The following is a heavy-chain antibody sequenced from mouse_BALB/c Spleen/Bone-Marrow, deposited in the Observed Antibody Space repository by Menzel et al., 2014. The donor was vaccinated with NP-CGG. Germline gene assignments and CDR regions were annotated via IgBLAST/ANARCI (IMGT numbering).Heavy chain of an antibody. J-gene: IGHJ2*01. CDR3: TRRAAYYFDY. CDR2: INPSSGYT. V-gene: IGHV1-4*01. CDR1: GYTFTSYP. Sequence: QVQLQQSGAELARPGASVWMSCKASGYTFTSYPMNWVKQRPGQGLEWIGYINPSSGYTNYNQKFKDKATLTAGKSSSTAYMQLSSLTSEDSAVYYCTRRAAYYFDYWGQGTTLTVSS. D-gene: IGHD3-3*01.